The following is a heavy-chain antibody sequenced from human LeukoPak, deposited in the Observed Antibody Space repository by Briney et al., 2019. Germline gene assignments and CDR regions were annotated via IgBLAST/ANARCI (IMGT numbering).Heavy chain of an antibody. CDR1: GYTFTSYD. D-gene: IGHD3-10*01. CDR2: MNPNSGNT. V-gene: IGHV1-8*03. Sequence: ASVKVSCKASGYTFTSYDINWVRQATGQGLELMGWMNPNSGNTGYAQKFQGRVTITRNTSIGTAYMELSSLRSEDTAVYYCARGYYGSGSYLSYFDYWGQGTLVTVSS. CDR3: ARGYYGSGSYLSYFDY. J-gene: IGHJ4*02.